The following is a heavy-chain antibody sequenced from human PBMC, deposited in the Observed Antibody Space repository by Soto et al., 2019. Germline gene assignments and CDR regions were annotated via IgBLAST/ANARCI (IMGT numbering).Heavy chain of an antibody. CDR3: ASSAVGYYYMDV. V-gene: IGHV1-8*01. CDR2: MNPNSGNT. CDR1: GYTFTSYD. J-gene: IGHJ6*03. Sequence: ASVKVSCKASGYTFTSYDINWVRQATGQGLEWMGWMNPNSGNTGYAQKFQGRVTMTRNTSISTAYMELSSLRSEDMAVYYCASSAVGYYYMDVWGKGTTVTVSS.